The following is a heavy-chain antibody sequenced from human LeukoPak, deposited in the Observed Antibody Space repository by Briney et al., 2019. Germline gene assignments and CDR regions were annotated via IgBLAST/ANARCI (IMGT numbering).Heavy chain of an antibody. J-gene: IGHJ4*02. D-gene: IGHD2-2*01. Sequence: PGRSLRLSCAASGFTFDDYAMHWVRQAPGKGLEWVSGISWNSGSIGYADSVKGRFTISRDNAKNSLYLQMDSLRDEDTALYYCARGCGRASCPYYFDHWGQGALVTVSS. CDR2: ISWNSGSI. V-gene: IGHV3-9*01. CDR1: GFTFDDYA. CDR3: ARGCGRASCPYYFDH.